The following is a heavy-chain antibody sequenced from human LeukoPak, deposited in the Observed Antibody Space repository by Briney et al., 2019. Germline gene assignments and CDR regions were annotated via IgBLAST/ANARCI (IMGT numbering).Heavy chain of an antibody. CDR2: ISAYKGKR. V-gene: IGHV1-18*04. D-gene: IGHD5-12*01. J-gene: IGHJ4*02. Sequence: ASGKVSCKAAGYTCTSYGISWVRQAPGQGLEGRGWISAYKGKRNYAQKLQGRVTMNTDPSPSTAYMELRSLRSDDTAVYYCARDRLGRIRRYSCYDSGYWGQATLVTVSS. CDR1: GYTCTSYG. CDR3: ARDRLGRIRRYSCYDSGY.